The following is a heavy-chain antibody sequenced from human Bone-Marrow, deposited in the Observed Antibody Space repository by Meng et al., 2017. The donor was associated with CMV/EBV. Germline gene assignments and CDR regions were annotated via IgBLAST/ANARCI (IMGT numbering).Heavy chain of an antibody. D-gene: IGHD3-22*01. CDR2: IYYSGST. CDR1: GGSISSYY. V-gene: IGHV4-59*01. Sequence: SETLSLTCTGSGGSISSYYWSWIRQPPGKGLEWIGYIYYSGSTNYNPSLKSRVTISVDTSKNQFSLKLSSVTAADTAVYYCARAAYYYDSSGPYYFDYWGQGTLVTVSS. CDR3: ARAAYYYDSSGPYYFDY. J-gene: IGHJ4*02.